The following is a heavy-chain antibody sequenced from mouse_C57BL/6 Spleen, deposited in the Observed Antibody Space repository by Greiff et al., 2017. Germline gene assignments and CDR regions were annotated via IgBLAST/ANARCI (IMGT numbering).Heavy chain of an antibody. CDR3: ARDGSRNYFDY. CDR1: GFTFSDYG. Sequence: VQLMESGGGLVKPGGSLKLSCAASGFTFSDYGMHWVRQAPEKGLEWVAYISSGSSTIYYADTVKGRFTISRDNAKNTLFLHMTSLRAEDTAMYYCARDGSRNYFDYWGQGTTLTVSS. D-gene: IGHD1-1*01. J-gene: IGHJ2*01. CDR2: ISSGSSTI. V-gene: IGHV5-17*01.